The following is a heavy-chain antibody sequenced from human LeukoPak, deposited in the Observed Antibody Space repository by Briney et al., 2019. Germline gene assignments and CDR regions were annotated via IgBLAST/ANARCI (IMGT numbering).Heavy chain of an antibody. CDR1: GYTFTSYG. D-gene: IGHD6-19*01. CDR2: ISAYNGNT. J-gene: IGHJ4*02. Sequence: GASVKVSGKASGYTFTSYGISWVRQAPGQGLEWMGWISAYNGNTNYAQKLQGRVTMTTDTSTSTAYMELRSLRSDDTAVYYCARVKTGPWYSSGWYTGGDCDYWGQGTLVTVSS. CDR3: ARVKTGPWYSSGWYTGGDCDY. V-gene: IGHV1-18*01.